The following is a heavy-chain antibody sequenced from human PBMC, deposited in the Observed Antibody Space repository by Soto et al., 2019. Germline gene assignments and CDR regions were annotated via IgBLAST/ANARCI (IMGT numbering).Heavy chain of an antibody. V-gene: IGHV4-31*03. CDR2: IYYSGST. CDR1: GGSISSSSYY. Sequence: SETLSLTCTVSGGSISSSSYYWGWIRQPPGKGLEWIGYIYYSGSTYYNPSLKSRVTISVDTSKNQFSLKLSSVTAADTAVYYCARVPVVVAASAFDIWGQGTMVTVSS. J-gene: IGHJ3*02. D-gene: IGHD2-15*01. CDR3: ARVPVVVAASAFDI.